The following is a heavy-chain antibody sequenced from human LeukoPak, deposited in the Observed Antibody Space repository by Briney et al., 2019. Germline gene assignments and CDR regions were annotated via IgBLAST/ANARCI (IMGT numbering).Heavy chain of an antibody. J-gene: IGHJ5*02. V-gene: IGHV4-34*01. CDR1: GGTFSGYY. Sequence: PSETLSLTCAVYGGTFSGYYWSWIRQPPGKGLEWIGEINHSGSTNYNPSLKSRVTISVDTSKNQFSLKLSSVTAADTAVYYCARGSQNPITMVRGVHNWFDPWGQGTLVTVSS. D-gene: IGHD3-10*01. CDR2: INHSGST. CDR3: ARGSQNPITMVRGVHNWFDP.